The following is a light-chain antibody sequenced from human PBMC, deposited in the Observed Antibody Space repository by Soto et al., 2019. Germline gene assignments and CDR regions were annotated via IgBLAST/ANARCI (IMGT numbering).Light chain of an antibody. J-gene: IGKJ1*01. CDR2: DAS. V-gene: IGKV3-11*01. CDR3: QQYGSSGT. CDR1: QSVTNS. Sequence: EIVLAQSPATLSLSPGERATLSCRASQSVTNSLAWYQQKPGQAPRLLVYDASNRATGIPTRFSGSGSGTDFTLTISRLEPEDFAVYYCQQYGSSGTFGQGTKVDI.